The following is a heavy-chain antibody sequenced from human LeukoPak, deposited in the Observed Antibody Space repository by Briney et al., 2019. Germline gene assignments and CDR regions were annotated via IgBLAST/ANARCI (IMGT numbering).Heavy chain of an antibody. CDR1: GYTFTSYG. CDR3: ARGHGDPYYYYYYMDV. CDR2: IIPIFGTA. J-gene: IGHJ6*03. Sequence: ASVKVSCKASGYTFTSYGISWVRQAPGQGLEWMGGIIPIFGTANYAQKFQGRVTITADKSTSTAYMELSSLRSEDTAVYYCARGHGDPYYYYYYMDVWGKGTTVTVSS. V-gene: IGHV1-69*06. D-gene: IGHD4-17*01.